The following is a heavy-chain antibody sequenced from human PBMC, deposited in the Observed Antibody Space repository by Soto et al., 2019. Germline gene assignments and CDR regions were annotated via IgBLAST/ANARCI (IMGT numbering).Heavy chain of an antibody. CDR2: IYYSGST. V-gene: IGHV4-30-4*01. CDR3: ARGGLTTRYYFDY. J-gene: IGHJ4*02. CDR1: GGSISSGDYY. Sequence: SETLSLTCTVSGGSISSGDYYWSWIRQPPGKGLEWIGYIYYSGSTYYNPSLKSRVTISVDTSKNQFSLKLSSVTAADTAVYYCARGGLTTRYYFDYWGQGTLVTVSS. D-gene: IGHD4-17*01.